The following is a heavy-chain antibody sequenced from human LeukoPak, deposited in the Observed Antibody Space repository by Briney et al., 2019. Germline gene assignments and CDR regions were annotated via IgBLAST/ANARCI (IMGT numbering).Heavy chain of an antibody. CDR3: AREVSVTLYYYYYYMDV. Sequence: SVKASCKASGGTFSSYAISWVRQAPGQGLEWMGRIIPIFGTANYAQKFQGRVTITTDESTSTAYMELSSLRSEDTAVYYCAREVSVTLYYYYYYMDVWGKGTTVTVSS. CDR1: GGTFSSYA. V-gene: IGHV1-69*05. J-gene: IGHJ6*03. D-gene: IGHD4-11*01. CDR2: IIPIFGTA.